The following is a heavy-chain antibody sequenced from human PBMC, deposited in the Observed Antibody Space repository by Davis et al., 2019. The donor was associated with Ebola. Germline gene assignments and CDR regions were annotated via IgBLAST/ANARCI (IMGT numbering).Heavy chain of an antibody. CDR3: ARDQNPSYEYWSGYYMFSNY. D-gene: IGHD3-3*01. CDR2: FSAHNGNR. J-gene: IGHJ4*02. Sequence: AASVKVSCKASGYTFTSYGISWVRQAPGQGLEWVGWFSAHNGNRYYAQKFQGRVAMTRDTSSSTAYMELRSLRSDDTAVYYCARDQNPSYEYWSGYYMFSNYWGQGTLVTVSS. V-gene: IGHV1-18*01. CDR1: GYTFTSYG.